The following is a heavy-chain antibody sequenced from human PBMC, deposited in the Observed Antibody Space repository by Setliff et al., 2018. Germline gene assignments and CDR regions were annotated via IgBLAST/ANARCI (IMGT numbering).Heavy chain of an antibody. D-gene: IGHD3-22*01. Sequence: GASVKVSCKSSGYMFKSHGINWMRQAPGQGFEWMGWISTYNGNTKSAQKFQGRFTMTTDTSTGTAYMELGSLTSDDTAIYYCARINFYVSSGYYYAPDYWGPGTLVTVPQ. V-gene: IGHV1-18*04. CDR1: GYMFKSHG. CDR3: ARINFYVSSGYYYAPDY. CDR2: ISTYNGNT. J-gene: IGHJ4*02.